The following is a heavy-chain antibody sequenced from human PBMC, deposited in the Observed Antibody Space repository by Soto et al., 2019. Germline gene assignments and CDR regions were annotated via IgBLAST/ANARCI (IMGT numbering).Heavy chain of an antibody. CDR2: ISFDGNNQ. J-gene: IGHJ6*02. Sequence: PGGSLRLSCAASGFTFSSYAMHWVRQAPGKGLQWVAIISFDGNNQYYADSVKGRFTISRDNSKNTLYLQMNSLRAEDTAVYYCATDHSAGTLKGYYYYGMDVWGQGTTVTVSS. CDR1: GFTFSSYA. D-gene: IGHD3-10*01. CDR3: ATDHSAGTLKGYYYYGMDV. V-gene: IGHV3-30*04.